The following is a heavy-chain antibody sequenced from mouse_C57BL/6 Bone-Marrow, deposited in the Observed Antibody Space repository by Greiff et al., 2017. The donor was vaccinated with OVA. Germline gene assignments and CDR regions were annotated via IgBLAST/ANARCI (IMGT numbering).Heavy chain of an antibody. CDR1: GYTFTSYW. CDR2: IDPSDSYT. J-gene: IGHJ2*01. D-gene: IGHD2-5*01. Sequence: QVHVKQPGAELVRPGTSVKLSCKASGYTFTSYWMHWVKQRPGQGLEWIGVIDPSDSYTNYNQKFKGKATLTVDTSSSTAYMQLSSLTSEDSAVYYCARDYSNYDFDYWGKGTTLTVSS. V-gene: IGHV1-59*01. CDR3: ARDYSNYDFDY.